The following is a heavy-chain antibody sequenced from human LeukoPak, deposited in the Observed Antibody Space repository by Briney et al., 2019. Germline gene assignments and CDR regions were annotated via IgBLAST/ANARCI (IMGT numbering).Heavy chain of an antibody. Sequence: GGSLRLSCVASGFPFSSYWMTWVRQAPGKGLEWVANIKQDGSKKSYVDSVKGRFTISRDDAKNMMFLQMNSLRADDTAVYYCVRDFRSADYWGQGILVTVSS. J-gene: IGHJ4*02. CDR2: IKQDGSKK. V-gene: IGHV3-7*01. CDR1: GFPFSSYW. CDR3: VRDFRSADY.